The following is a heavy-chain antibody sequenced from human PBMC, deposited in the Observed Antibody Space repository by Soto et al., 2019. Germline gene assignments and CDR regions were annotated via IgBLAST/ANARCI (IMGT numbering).Heavy chain of an antibody. V-gene: IGHV3-11*01. CDR2: ISSSGSTI. J-gene: IGHJ6*03. CDR1: GFTFSDYY. Sequence: GGSLRLSCAASGFTFSDYYMSWIRQAPGKGLEWVSYISSSGSTIYYADSVKGRFTISRDNAKNSLYLQMNSLRAEDTAVYYCAREGRFVVVPAATTNYYYYYYMDVWGKGTTVTVSS. D-gene: IGHD2-2*01. CDR3: AREGRFVVVPAATTNYYYYYYMDV.